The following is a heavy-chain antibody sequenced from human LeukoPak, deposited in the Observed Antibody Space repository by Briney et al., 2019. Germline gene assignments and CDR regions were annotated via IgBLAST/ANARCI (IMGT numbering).Heavy chain of an antibody. CDR1: GYSISSGYY. CDR3: ARSYYDILTGYYTPDY. J-gene: IGHJ4*02. D-gene: IGHD3-9*01. V-gene: IGHV4-38-2*02. Sequence: SEALSLTCTVSGYSISSGYYWGWIRQPPGKGLEWIGSFNHGGSIYYSPSLKSRVTISVDTSKKQFSLKLSSVTAADTAVYYCARSYYDILTGYYTPDYWGQGTLVTVSS. CDR2: FNHGGSI.